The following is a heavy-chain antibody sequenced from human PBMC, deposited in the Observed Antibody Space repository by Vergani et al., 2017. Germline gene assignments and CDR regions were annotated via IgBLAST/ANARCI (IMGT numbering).Heavy chain of an antibody. D-gene: IGHD2-2*02. CDR2: IKSKTDGGTT. Sequence: EVQLVESGGGLVKPGGSLRLSCAASGFTFSNAWMSWVRQAPGKGLEWVGRIKSKTDGGTTDYAAPVKGRFTISRDDSKNTLYLQMNSLKTEDTAVYYCTTDLFSVVVPAAIHEDAAFDIWGQGTMVTVSS. V-gene: IGHV3-15*01. CDR3: TTDLFSVVVPAAIHEDAAFDI. CDR1: GFTFSNAW. J-gene: IGHJ3*02.